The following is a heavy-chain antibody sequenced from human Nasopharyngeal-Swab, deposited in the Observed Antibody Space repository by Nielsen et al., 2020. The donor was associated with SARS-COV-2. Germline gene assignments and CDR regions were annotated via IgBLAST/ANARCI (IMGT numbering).Heavy chain of an antibody. V-gene: IGHV5-10-1*01. CDR1: GYSFTSYW. CDR2: IDPSDSYT. CDR3: ATASGSYYHYYYMDV. Sequence: GGSLRLSCKGSGYSFTSYWISWVRQMPGKGLEWMGRIDPSDSYTNYSPSFQGHVTIPADKSISTAYLQWSSLKASDTAMYYCATASGSYYHYYYMDVWGKGTTVTVSS. D-gene: IGHD1-26*01. J-gene: IGHJ6*03.